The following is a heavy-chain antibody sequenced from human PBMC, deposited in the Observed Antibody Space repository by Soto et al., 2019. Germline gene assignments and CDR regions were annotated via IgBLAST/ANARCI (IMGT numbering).Heavy chain of an antibody. CDR3: ARRWGSYGSGSYDY. J-gene: IGHJ4*02. CDR1: GGTFSSYA. V-gene: IGHV1-69*01. D-gene: IGHD3-10*01. Sequence: QVQLVQSGAEVKKPGSSVKVSCKASGGTFSSYAISWVRQAPGQGLEWMGGIIPIFGTANYAQKFQGRVTNTADESTSTDYMELSSLRSEYTAGYYCARRWGSYGSGSYDYWGQGTLVTVSS. CDR2: IIPIFGTA.